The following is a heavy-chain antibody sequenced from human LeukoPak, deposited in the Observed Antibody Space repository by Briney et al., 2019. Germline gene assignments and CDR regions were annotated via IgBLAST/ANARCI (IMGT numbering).Heavy chain of an antibody. CDR2: ISDSGDRT. Sequence: GGFLRLSCEASGFTFSTFGMTWVRQAPGMGLEWVSLISDSGDRTYYADSVRGRFTISRDNSKNRLYLQMNSLRAEDTAVYYCARDILDGSGGLFDYWGQGTLVTVSS. D-gene: IGHD3-10*01. J-gene: IGHJ4*02. CDR3: ARDILDGSGGLFDY. V-gene: IGHV3-23*01. CDR1: GFTFSTFG.